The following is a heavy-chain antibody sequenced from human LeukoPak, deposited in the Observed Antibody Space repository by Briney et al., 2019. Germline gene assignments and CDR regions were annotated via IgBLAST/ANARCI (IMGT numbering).Heavy chain of an antibody. CDR3: ARYSSSWYGGFDY. J-gene: IGHJ4*02. CDR2: INPNSGGT. Sequence: ASVKVSCKASGYTFTGYYMHWVRQAPGQGLEWMGWINPNSGGTNYAQKFQGRVTMTRDTSISTAYMELSRLRSDDTAGYYCARYSSSWYGGFDYWGQGTLVTVSS. V-gene: IGHV1-2*02. D-gene: IGHD6-13*01. CDR1: GYTFTGYY.